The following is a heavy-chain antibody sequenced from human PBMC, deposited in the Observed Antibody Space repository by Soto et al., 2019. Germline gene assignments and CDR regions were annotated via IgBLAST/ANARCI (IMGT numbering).Heavy chain of an antibody. J-gene: IGHJ6*02. CDR2: ISGSGGST. CDR1: GFTFSSYA. Sequence: PGGSLRLSCAASGFTFSSYAMSWVPQAPGKGLEWVSAISGSGGSTYYADSVKGRFTISRDNSKNTLYLQMNSLRAEDTAVYYCAKDNSGYPPSPYGMDVWGQGTTVTVSS. D-gene: IGHD5-12*01. V-gene: IGHV3-23*01. CDR3: AKDNSGYPPSPYGMDV.